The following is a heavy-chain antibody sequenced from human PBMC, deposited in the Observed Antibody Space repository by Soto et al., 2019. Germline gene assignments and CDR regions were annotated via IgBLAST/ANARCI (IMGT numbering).Heavy chain of an antibody. CDR1: RVTFGYYC. CDR3: AKRYCSGTYRDFNW. CDR2: ISPTGEQR. J-gene: IGHJ5*01. V-gene: IGHV3-23*01. Sequence: EGSLRHYCSVSRVTFGYYCMSWVRQGVGHGRDLVSGISPTGEQRFDLERVKGRFFISRDNSQNTLSLEMSNLRADDTAVYYCAKRYCSGTYRDFNW. D-gene: IGHD3-10*01.